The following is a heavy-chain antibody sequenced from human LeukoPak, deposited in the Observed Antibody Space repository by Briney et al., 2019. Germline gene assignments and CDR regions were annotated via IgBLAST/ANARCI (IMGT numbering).Heavy chain of an antibody. V-gene: IGHV4-61*08. CDR2: IYYSGST. D-gene: IGHD2-15*01. CDR3: ARVERPELGYCSGGSCYSYFDY. CDR1: GGSISSGGYY. J-gene: IGHJ4*02. Sequence: PSETLSLTCTVSGGSISSGGYYWSWIRQPPGKGLEWIGYIYYSGSTNYNPSLKSRVTISVDTSKNQFSLKLSSVTAADTAVYYCARVERPELGYCSGGSCYSYFDYWGQGTLVTVSS.